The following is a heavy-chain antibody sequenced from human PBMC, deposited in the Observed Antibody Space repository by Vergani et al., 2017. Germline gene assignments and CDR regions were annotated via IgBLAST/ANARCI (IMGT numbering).Heavy chain of an antibody. CDR1: GFTFSSYG. J-gene: IGHJ4*02. CDR3: AKLPSGRIVGPLYYFDS. Sequence: QVHLVESGGGVVQPGRSLRLSCTASGFTFSSYGMHWIRQAPGKGLEWVAIISYDGSQKYYADAVQGRFSISRDNSKNTLYLQMNSLRAEDTAVYYCAKLPSGRIVGPLYYFDSWGQGTLVTVSS. CDR2: ISYDGSQK. V-gene: IGHV3-30*18. D-gene: IGHD1-26*01.